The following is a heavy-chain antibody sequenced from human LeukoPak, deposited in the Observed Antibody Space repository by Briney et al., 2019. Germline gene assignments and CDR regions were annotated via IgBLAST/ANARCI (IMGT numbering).Heavy chain of an antibody. J-gene: IGHJ4*02. D-gene: IGHD3-22*01. V-gene: IGHV3-23*01. CDR3: AKETLESRLANYFYDSSGYSNIDS. CDR2: INVAGDRT. Sequence: PGGSLRLSCTASGFTFSSYAMSWVRQAPGKGLEWVAGINVAGDRTYYADSVKGRFIISRDNSRNTLYLQMNGLRGEDTAVHYCAKETLESRLANYFYDSSGYSNIDSWGQGTLVIVSS. CDR1: GFTFSSYA.